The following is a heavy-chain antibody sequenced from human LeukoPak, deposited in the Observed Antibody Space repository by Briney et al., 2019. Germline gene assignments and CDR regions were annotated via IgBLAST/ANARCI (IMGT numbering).Heavy chain of an antibody. CDR2: IIPIFGTA. J-gene: IGHJ5*02. CDR3: VTGYCSSTSCYPYNWFDP. CDR1: GGTFSSYA. D-gene: IGHD2-2*03. Sequence: SVKVSCKASGGTFSSYAISWVRQAPGQGLEWMGGIIPIFGTANYARKFQGRVTITTDESTSTAYMELSSLRSEDTAVYYCVTGYCSSTSCYPYNWFDPWGQGTLVTVSS. V-gene: IGHV1-69*05.